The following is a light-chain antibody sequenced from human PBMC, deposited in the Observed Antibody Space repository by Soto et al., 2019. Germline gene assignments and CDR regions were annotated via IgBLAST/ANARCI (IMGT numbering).Light chain of an antibody. J-gene: IGKJ1*01. CDR2: ASS. CDR3: LQDYTYHRT. Sequence: AIQMTQSPSSLSASVGDRVNITCRASQGIRNDLAWYQQRPGAAPKLLIFASSNLQTGVPSRFRGSGSGTDFTLTISSLLPDDFATYYCLQDYTYHRTFGQGNKVEI. CDR1: QGIRND. V-gene: IGKV1-6*01.